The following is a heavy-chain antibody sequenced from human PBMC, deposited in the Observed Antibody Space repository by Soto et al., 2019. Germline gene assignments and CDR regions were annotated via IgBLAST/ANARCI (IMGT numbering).Heavy chain of an antibody. CDR1: GGSISSYY. CDR3: AREGGIAPKSVEP. D-gene: IGHD6-13*01. CDR2: IYYSGST. Sequence: PSEALSLTCNVSGGSISSYYWSWIRRPPGKGLEWIGYIYYSGSTNYNPSLKSRVTISVDTSKNQFSLKLSSVTAADTAVYYCAREGGIAPKSVEPWGQGKLVTVSS. V-gene: IGHV4-59*01. J-gene: IGHJ5*02.